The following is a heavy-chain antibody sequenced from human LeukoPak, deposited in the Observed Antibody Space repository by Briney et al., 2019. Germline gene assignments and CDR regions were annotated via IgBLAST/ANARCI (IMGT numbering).Heavy chain of an antibody. CDR3: ATSSSGWADDAFDI. CDR1: GFTFSHYA. D-gene: IGHD6-19*01. CDR2: ISYDGSNK. V-gene: IGHV3-30*04. Sequence: GGSLRLSCVASGFTFSHYAVHWVRQAPGKGLEWVAVISYDGSNKDYADSVKGRFTISRDNSKSTLYLQMNSLRVEHTAVYYCATSSSGWADDAFDIWGQGTMVTVSA. J-gene: IGHJ3*02.